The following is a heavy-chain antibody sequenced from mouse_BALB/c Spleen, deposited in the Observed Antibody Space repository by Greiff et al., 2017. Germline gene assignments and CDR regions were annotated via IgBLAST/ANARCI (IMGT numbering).Heavy chain of an antibody. V-gene: IGHV5-9-4*01. CDR2: ISSGGSYT. J-gene: IGHJ2*01. CDR1: GFTFSSYA. CDR3: AREDHGDYFDY. Sequence: DVHLVESGGGLVKPGGSLKLSCAASGFTFSSYAMSWVRQSPEKRLEWVAEISSGGSYTYYPDTVTGRFTISRDNAKNTLYLEMSSLRSEDTAMYYCAREDHGDYFDYWGQGTTLTVSS.